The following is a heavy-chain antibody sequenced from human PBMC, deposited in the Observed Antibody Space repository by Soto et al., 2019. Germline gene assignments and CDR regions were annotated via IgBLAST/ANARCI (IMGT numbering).Heavy chain of an antibody. CDR1: GFPFTTYG. CDR3: VGGKYYFDY. D-gene: IGHD3-10*01. V-gene: IGHV3-30*03. CDR2: ISYDGSNR. Sequence: QVQLVESGGGVVQPGRSLRLSCAASGFPFTTYGMHWVREGPGKGLEWVAVISYDGSNRYYADSVKGRFTISRDNSKKSLYLQMNDLRPEDTALYYCVGGKYYFDYRGQGTLVTVSS. J-gene: IGHJ4*02.